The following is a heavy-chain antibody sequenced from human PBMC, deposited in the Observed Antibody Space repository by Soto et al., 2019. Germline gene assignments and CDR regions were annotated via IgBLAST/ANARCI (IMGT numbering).Heavy chain of an antibody. D-gene: IGHD1-26*01. V-gene: IGHV3-72*01. CDR2: TRNTANSYAT. Sequence: EVQLVESGGGLVQPGGSLRLSCAASGFTFGAYYMDWVRQVPGKGLEWIGRTRNTANSYATEYVASVKGRFTISRDDSKDSMYLQMNTLKTEDTAVYYCARDTGGSYDYWGQGALVIVSS. CDR3: ARDTGGSYDY. J-gene: IGHJ4*02. CDR1: GFTFGAYY.